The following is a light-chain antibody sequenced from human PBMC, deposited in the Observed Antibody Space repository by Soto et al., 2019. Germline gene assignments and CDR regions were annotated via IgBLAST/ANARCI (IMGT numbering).Light chain of an antibody. Sequence: ERVMTQSPATLSVSPGERATLSCRASQSVSTNLAWYQQRPGQAPRLLIYGASTRGTGIPARFSGSGSGTEFTLTISSLQSEDFAVYFCQQYDYWPGTFGQGTKVEMK. V-gene: IGKV3-15*01. CDR2: GAS. CDR3: QQYDYWPGT. J-gene: IGKJ1*01. CDR1: QSVSTN.